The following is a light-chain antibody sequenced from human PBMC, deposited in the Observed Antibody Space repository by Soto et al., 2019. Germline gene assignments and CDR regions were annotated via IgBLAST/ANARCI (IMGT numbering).Light chain of an antibody. Sequence: EIVLTQSPGTLSLSPGERATLSCRASQSVSNNYVDWYQQKPGQAPRLLIYDASSRATGIPDRFSGSGSGTDFTLTMSRLELEDFAVYYCQQCPPAPLTFGQGTRVDIK. CDR3: QQCPPAPLT. J-gene: IGKJ1*01. CDR2: DAS. CDR1: QSVSNNY. V-gene: IGKV3-20*01.